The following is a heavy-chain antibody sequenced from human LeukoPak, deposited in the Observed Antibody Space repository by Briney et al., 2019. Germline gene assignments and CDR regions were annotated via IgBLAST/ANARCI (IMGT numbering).Heavy chain of an antibody. CDR3: ARDASAYYDSSGYFSGVDP. CDR2: IQYDGSNK. V-gene: IGHV3-30*12. J-gene: IGHJ5*02. CDR1: GLSFSSYG. Sequence: PGGSLRLSCAASGLSFSSYGMHWVRQAPGKGLEWVAFIQYDGSNKFYADSVKGRFTISRDNAKNSLYPQMNSLRAEDTAVYYCARDASAYYDSSGYFSGVDPWGQGTLVTVSS. D-gene: IGHD3-22*01.